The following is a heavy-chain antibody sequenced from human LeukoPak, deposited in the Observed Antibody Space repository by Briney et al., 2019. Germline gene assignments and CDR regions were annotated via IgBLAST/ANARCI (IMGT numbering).Heavy chain of an antibody. CDR1: GGTFSSYA. CDR3: ARGRGDYDFWSGYYTAWFDP. J-gene: IGHJ5*02. CDR2: IIPIFGTA. Sequence: SVKVSCKASGGTFSSYAISWVRQAPGQGLEWMGGIIPIFGTANYAQKFQVRVTITADESTSTAYMELSSLRSEDTAVYYCARGRGDYDFWSGYYTAWFDPWGQGTLVTVSS. D-gene: IGHD3-3*01. V-gene: IGHV1-69*13.